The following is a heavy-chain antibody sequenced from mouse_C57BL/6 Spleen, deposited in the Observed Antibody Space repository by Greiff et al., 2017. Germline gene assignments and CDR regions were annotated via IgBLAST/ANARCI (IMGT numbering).Heavy chain of an antibody. Sequence: VQLQQPGAELVKPGASVKLSCKASGYTFTSYWMHWVKQRPGQGLEWIGMIHPNSGSTNYNEKFKSKATLTVDKSSSTAYMQLSSLTSEDSAVYYGARRNYYGSSYLYAMDYWGQGTSGTVSS. CDR3: ARRNYYGSSYLYAMDY. CDR2: IHPNSGST. J-gene: IGHJ4*01. CDR1: GYTFTSYW. V-gene: IGHV1-64*01. D-gene: IGHD1-1*01.